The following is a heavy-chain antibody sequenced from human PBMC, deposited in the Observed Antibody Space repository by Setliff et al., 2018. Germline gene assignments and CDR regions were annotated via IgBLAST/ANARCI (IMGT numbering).Heavy chain of an antibody. D-gene: IGHD3-10*01. Sequence: GASVKVSCKASGGTFSSYVISWVREAPGQGLEWMGGIIPMFGTNYVQKFQGRVTITADESTSTAYMELSSLGSEDTAVYYCAGGQPLVRKYYYYMGVWGKGTTVTVSS. CDR2: IIPMFGT. J-gene: IGHJ6*03. CDR3: AGGQPLVRKYYYYMGV. CDR1: GGTFSSYV. V-gene: IGHV1-69*13.